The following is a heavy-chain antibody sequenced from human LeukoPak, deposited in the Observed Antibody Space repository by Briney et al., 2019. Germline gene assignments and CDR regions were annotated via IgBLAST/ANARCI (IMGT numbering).Heavy chain of an antibody. CDR2: ISSSSSYI. CDR1: GFTFSSYS. D-gene: IGHD3-22*01. J-gene: IGHJ4*02. Sequence: GGCLRLSCAASGFTFSSYSMNWVRQAPGKGLEWVSSISSSSSYIYYADSVKGRFTISRDNAKNSLYLQMNSLRAEDTAVYYCSRDPGDYYDSSGYYDLDYWGQGTLVTVSS. CDR3: SRDPGDYYDSSGYYDLDY. V-gene: IGHV3-21*01.